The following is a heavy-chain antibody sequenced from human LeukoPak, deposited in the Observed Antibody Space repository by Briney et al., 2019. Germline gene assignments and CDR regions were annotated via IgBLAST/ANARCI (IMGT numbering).Heavy chain of an antibody. J-gene: IGHJ6*03. CDR1: GFTFSSYW. D-gene: IGHD6-6*01. Sequence: GGSLRLSCAASGFTFSSYWMSWVRQAPGKGLEWVANIKQDGSEKYYVDSVKGRFTISRDNAKNSLYLQMNSLRAEDTAVYYCARERVSNYYYYYVDVWGKGTTVTISS. CDR3: ARERVSNYYYYYVDV. CDR2: IKQDGSEK. V-gene: IGHV3-7*01.